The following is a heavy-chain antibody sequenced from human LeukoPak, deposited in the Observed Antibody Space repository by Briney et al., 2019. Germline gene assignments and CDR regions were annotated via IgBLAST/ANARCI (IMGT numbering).Heavy chain of an antibody. CDR1: GFTFSSYA. CDR3: ASYVLYPYYYYYYMDV. Sequence: PGGPLRLSCAASGFTFSSYAMHWVRQAPGKGLEWVAVISYDGSNKYYADSVKGRFTISRDNSKNTLYLQMNSLRAEDTAVYYCASYVLYPYYYYYYMDVWGKGTTVTVSS. J-gene: IGHJ6*03. D-gene: IGHD2-2*02. CDR2: ISYDGSNK. V-gene: IGHV3-30-3*01.